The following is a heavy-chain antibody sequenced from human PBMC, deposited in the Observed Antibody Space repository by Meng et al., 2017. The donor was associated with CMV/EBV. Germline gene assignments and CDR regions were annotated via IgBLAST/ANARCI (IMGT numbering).Heavy chain of an antibody. J-gene: IGHJ4*02. CDR2: INRDGSDK. CDR3: ARDTGPNTFDY. Sequence: GGSLRLSCAASGFTFSTYWMTWVRQAPGKGLEWVANINRDGSDKYYVDSVKGRFTMSRDNAKNSLYLQMNSLRAEDTAVYYCARDTGPNTFDYWGQGTLVTVS. D-gene: IGHD2-8*01. CDR1: GFTFSTYW. V-gene: IGHV3-7*03.